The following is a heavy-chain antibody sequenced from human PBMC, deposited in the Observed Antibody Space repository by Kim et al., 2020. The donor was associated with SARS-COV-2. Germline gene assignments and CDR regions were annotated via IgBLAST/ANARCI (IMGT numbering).Heavy chain of an antibody. V-gene: IGHV3-11*05. Sequence: GGSLRLSCAASGFTFSDYYMSWIRQAPGKGLEWVSYISSSSYTNYADSVKGRFTISRDNANNSRYLQMNSLRAEDTAVYYCATVGYDYVWGSDREYYYYYGVDVGGQGPAVTVSS. CDR2: ISSSSYT. J-gene: IGHJ6*02. CDR3: ATVGYDYVWGSDREYYYYYGVDV. D-gene: IGHD3-16*02. CDR1: GFTFSDYY.